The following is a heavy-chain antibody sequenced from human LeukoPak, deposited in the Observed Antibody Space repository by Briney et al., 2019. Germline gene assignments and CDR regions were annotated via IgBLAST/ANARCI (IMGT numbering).Heavy chain of an antibody. D-gene: IGHD3-10*01. CDR3: AKDRNYGHYDY. CDR2: ISGSGGST. Sequence: GSLSLNRETAGYAISVDVVGWGLKAPGKGLEWVSAISGSGGSTYYADSVKGRFTISRDNSKNTLYLQMNSLRAEDTAVYYCAKDRNYGHYDYWGQGTLVTVSS. CDR1: GYAISVDV. J-gene: IGHJ4*02. V-gene: IGHV3-23*01.